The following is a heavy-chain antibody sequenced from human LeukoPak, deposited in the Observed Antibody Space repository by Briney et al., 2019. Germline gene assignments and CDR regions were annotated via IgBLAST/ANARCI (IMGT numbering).Heavy chain of an antibody. V-gene: IGHV1-46*01. CDR1: GYTFTIYY. Sequence: ASVKVSCKASGYTFTIYYMHWVRQAPGQGLEWLGIFNPSGDTTSYAPKFQGRVTMTRDTSTSTFYMELSSLRSEETAVYYCARDLVSSSWYYIPTFYGMDVWGQGTTVTVSS. CDR3: ARDLVSSSWYYIPTFYGMDV. D-gene: IGHD6-13*01. CDR2: FNPSGDTT. J-gene: IGHJ6*02.